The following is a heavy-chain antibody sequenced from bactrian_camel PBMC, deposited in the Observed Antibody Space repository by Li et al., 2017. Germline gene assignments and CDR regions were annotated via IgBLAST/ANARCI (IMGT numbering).Heavy chain of an antibody. Sequence: QVQLVESGGGSVQAGGSLRLSCAASRLLYNTNCMTWFRQSAGGEREGVAAIHTGGGDPYYADSVEGRFTISKDDAEYTLYLQMDSLKPEDTAIYYCAADSYLSGSGRFPAEWFNYRGQGTQVTVS. V-gene: IGHV3S1*01. D-gene: IGHD2*01. CDR3: AADSYLSGSGRFPAEWFNY. J-gene: IGHJ4*01. CDR2: IHTGGGDP. CDR1: RLLYNTNC.